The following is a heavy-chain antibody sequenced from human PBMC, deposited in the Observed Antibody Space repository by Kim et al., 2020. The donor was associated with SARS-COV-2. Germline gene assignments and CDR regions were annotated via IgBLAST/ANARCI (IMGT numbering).Heavy chain of an antibody. CDR2: ITQDGSST. J-gene: IGHJ4*02. V-gene: IGHV3-74*01. Sequence: GGSLKLSCAASGFTFINYRMYWVRQAPGKGLLWVSTITQDGSSTTYADSVKGRFTISRDNATNTVYLQMNSLRAEDTAVYYCARTNYFDYWGQGTLVTVSS. CDR3: ARTNYFDY. CDR1: GFTFINYR.